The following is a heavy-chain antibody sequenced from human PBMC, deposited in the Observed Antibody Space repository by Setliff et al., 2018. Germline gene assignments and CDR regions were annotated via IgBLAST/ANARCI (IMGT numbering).Heavy chain of an antibody. J-gene: IGHJ3*01. D-gene: IGHD3-22*01. V-gene: IGHV3-7*03. CDR2: TNQDGSQK. CDR1: GFIFSKYW. Sequence: GGSLRLSCAASGFIFSKYWMSWVRQAPGKGLEWVANTNQDGSQKYYIDSLRGRFTISRDNAINSLFLQINSLRVEDTAIYYCARDRDFNTDPYYRFSEGEVFHFWGQGTKVTV. CDR3: ARDRDFNTDPYYRFSEGEVFHF.